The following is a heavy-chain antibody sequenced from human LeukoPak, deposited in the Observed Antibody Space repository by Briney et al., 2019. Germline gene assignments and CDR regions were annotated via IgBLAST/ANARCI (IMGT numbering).Heavy chain of an antibody. Sequence: TGGSLRLSCAASGFTFSSYAMSWFRQAPGKGLEWVSAISGSGGSTYYADSVKGRFTISRDNSKNTLYLQMNSLRAEDTAVYYCAKTEFYDFWSGYYSDYWGQGTLVTVSS. V-gene: IGHV3-23*01. CDR2: ISGSGGST. J-gene: IGHJ4*02. D-gene: IGHD3-3*01. CDR3: AKTEFYDFWSGYYSDY. CDR1: GFTFSSYA.